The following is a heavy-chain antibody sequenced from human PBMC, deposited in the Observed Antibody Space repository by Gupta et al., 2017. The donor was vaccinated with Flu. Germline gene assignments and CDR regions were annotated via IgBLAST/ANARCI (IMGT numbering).Heavy chain of an antibody. CDR1: GVTLRSYG. J-gene: IGHJ4*02. CDR3: AKDGRGSSSSPSRPLDY. CDR2: RSYDGSNK. V-gene: IGHV3-30*18. D-gene: IGHD6-6*01. Sequence: QVQLVESGGGVVQPGGSLRLSCAASGVTLRSYGMHWVSRAPGKGLEWVAVRSYDGSNKYYADSVKGRFTISRDNSKNTLYLQMNSLRAEDTAVYYCAKDGRGSSSSPSRPLDYWGQGTLVTVAS.